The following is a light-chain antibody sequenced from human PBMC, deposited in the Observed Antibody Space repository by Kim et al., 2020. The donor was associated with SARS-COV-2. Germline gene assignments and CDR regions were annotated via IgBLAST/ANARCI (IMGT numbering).Light chain of an antibody. CDR1: SSDVGGSNY. Sequence: GQSVTISCTGTSSDVGGSNYVSWYHQHPGKAPKLMIYDVSKRPSGVSNRFSGSKSGNTASLTISGLQAEDEADYYCSSYTSSSTWVFGGGTQLTVL. J-gene: IGLJ3*02. CDR3: SSYTSSSTWV. CDR2: DVS. V-gene: IGLV2-14*04.